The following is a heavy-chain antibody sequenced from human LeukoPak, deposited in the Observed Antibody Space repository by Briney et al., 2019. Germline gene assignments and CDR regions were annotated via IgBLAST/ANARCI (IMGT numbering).Heavy chain of an antibody. V-gene: IGHV4-61*02. CDR2: IYTSGST. Sequence: SQTLSLTCTVSGGSISSGSYYWSWIRQPAGKGLEWIGRIYTSGSTNYNPSLKSRVTISVDTSKHQFSLKLSSVTAADTAVYYCAREVFKYYDSSGYSNPYFDYWGQGTLVTVSS. J-gene: IGHJ4*02. CDR1: GGSISSGSYY. D-gene: IGHD3-22*01. CDR3: AREVFKYYDSSGYSNPYFDY.